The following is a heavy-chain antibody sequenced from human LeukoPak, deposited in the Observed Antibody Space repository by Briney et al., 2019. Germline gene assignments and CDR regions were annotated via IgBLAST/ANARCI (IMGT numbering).Heavy chain of an antibody. D-gene: IGHD6-19*01. Sequence: PGGSLRLSCAASGFTVNRFWMHWVRQAPGKGLVWVSRIISDGSSTNYADSVKGRFTISRDNAKNTLYLQMNSLRAEDTALYYCAREDVDITVATSGAFDIWGQGTMVTVSS. V-gene: IGHV3-74*01. CDR3: AREDVDITVATSGAFDI. CDR2: IISDGSST. CDR1: GFTVNRFW. J-gene: IGHJ3*02.